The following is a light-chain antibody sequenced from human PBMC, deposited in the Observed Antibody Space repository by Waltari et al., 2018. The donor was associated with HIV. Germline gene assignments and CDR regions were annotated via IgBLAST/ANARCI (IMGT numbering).Light chain of an antibody. CDR3: GTWDNNLSAFWV. Sequence: QSVLTQPPSVSAAPGQKVTISCSGSSSTIGNNFVSWYQQLTATAPKLLIYDTNMRPSGSPSRFSATKAGTSATLAITGLQTGDEAVYYCGTWDNNLSAFWVFGGGTKVTVL. V-gene: IGLV1-51*01. CDR2: DTN. CDR1: SSTIGNNF. J-gene: IGLJ3*02.